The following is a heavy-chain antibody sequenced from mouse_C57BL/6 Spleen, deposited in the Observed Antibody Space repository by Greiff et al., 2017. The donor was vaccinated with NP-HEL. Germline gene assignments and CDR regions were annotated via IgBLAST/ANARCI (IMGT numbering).Heavy chain of an antibody. CDR1: GYTFTDYY. J-gene: IGHJ2*01. D-gene: IGHD2-5*01. CDR2: INPNNGGT. Sequence: EVQLQQSGPELVKPGASVKISCKASGYTFTDYYMNWVKQSHGKSLEWIGDINPNNGGTSYNQKFKGKATLTVDKSSSTAYMELRSLTSEDSAVYYCARRNYSNPYYFDYWGQGTTLTVSS. CDR3: ARRNYSNPYYFDY. V-gene: IGHV1-26*01.